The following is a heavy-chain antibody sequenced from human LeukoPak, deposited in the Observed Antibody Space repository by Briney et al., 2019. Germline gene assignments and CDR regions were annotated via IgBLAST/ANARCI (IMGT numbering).Heavy chain of an antibody. J-gene: IGHJ4*02. CDR1: GFTFSSYG. D-gene: IGHD6-19*01. V-gene: IGHV3-23*01. CDR2: ISGSGGST. Sequence: GGSLRLSCAASGFTFSSYGMSWVRQAPGKGLEWVSAISGSGGSTYYADSVKGRFTISRDNSKNTLYLQMNSLRAEDTAVYYCAKDSGGSGWNYWGQGTLVTVSS. CDR3: AKDSGGSGWNY.